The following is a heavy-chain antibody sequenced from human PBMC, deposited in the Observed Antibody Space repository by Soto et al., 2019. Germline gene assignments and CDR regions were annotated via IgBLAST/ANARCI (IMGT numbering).Heavy chain of an antibody. CDR2: IYYSGST. Sequence: PSETLSLTCTFSGGSISSHYWSWTRQPPGKGLEWIGYIYYSGSTNYNPSLKSRVTISVDTSKNQFSLKLSSVTAADTAVYYCARVGLGNYYYYGMDVWGQGTTVTAP. J-gene: IGHJ6*02. CDR1: GGSISSHY. V-gene: IGHV4-59*11. CDR3: ARVGLGNYYYYGMDV.